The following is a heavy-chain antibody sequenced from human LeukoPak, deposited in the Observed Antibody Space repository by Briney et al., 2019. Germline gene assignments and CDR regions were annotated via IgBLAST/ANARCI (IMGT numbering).Heavy chain of an antibody. CDR2: IYSGGST. V-gene: IGHV3-53*01. Sequence: PGGSLRLSCATSGFTVSSNYMNWVRQAPGKGLEWVSVIYSGGSTYYADSVKGRFTISRDNSKNTLYFQMNSLRAEDTAVYYCAKTPTDCFDYWGQGTLVTVSS. J-gene: IGHJ4*02. CDR3: AKTPTDCFDY. CDR1: GFTVSSNY. D-gene: IGHD4-23*01.